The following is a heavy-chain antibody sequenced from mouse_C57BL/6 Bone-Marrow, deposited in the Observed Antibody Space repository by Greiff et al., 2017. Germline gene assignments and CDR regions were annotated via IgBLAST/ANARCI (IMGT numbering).Heavy chain of an antibody. J-gene: IGHJ2*01. CDR3: AREGGERRDDLDY. V-gene: IGHV1-76*01. D-gene: IGHD2-12*01. Sequence: QVQLQQSGAELVRPGASVKLSCKASGYTFTDYYINWVKQRPGQGLEWIARIYPGSGNTYYNEKFKGKATLTAEKSSSTAYMQLSSLTSEDSAVYCCAREGGERRDDLDYWGQGTTLTVSS. CDR2: IYPGSGNT. CDR1: GYTFTDYY.